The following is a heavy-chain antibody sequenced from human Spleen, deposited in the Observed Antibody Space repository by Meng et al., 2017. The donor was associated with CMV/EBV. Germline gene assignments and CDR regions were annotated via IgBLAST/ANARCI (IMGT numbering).Heavy chain of an antibody. CDR2: ISYDGSNK. CDR1: GFTFSDYA. Sequence: GGSLRLSCAASGFTFSDYAMHWVRQAPGKGLEWVAVISYDGSNKYYTDSVKGRFTISRDNSENTVYLQMNSLRAEDTAVYYCARDSSGWYSLDYWGQGTLVTVSS. V-gene: IGHV3-30-3*01. D-gene: IGHD6-19*01. CDR3: ARDSSGWYSLDY. J-gene: IGHJ4*02.